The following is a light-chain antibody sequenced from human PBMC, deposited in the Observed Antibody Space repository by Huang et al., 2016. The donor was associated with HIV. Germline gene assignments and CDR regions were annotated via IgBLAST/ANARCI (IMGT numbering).Light chain of an antibody. V-gene: IGKV1-39*01. CDR3: QQSYSTPRT. CDR1: QSISSY. CDR2: AAS. J-gene: IGKJ1*01. Sequence: DIQMNQSPSSLSASVGDRVTITCRASQSISSYLNCYQQKPGIAHKLLIYAASSLQSGVPSRFRGSGSGTDFTLTISSLQPEDFATYFCQQSYSTPRTFGQGTKVEIK.